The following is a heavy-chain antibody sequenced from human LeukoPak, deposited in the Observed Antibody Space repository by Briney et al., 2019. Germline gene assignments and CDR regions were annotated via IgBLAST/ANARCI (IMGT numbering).Heavy chain of an antibody. CDR3: ARGGGLDV. Sequence: GGSLRLSCAASGFTFSSYWMNWARQAPGKGLEWVASINHNGNVNYYVDSVKGRFTISRDNAKNSLHLQMSILRAEDTAVYFCARGGGLDVWGQGATVTVSS. CDR2: INHNGNVN. V-gene: IGHV3-7*03. D-gene: IGHD3-16*01. J-gene: IGHJ6*02. CDR1: GFTFSSYW.